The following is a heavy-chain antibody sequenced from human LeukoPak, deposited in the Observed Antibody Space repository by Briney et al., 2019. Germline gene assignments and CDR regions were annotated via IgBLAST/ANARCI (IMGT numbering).Heavy chain of an antibody. Sequence: GGSLRLSCVASGFPFSSYWMTWVRQAPGKGLEWVANIKQDGSKKSYVDSVKGRLPISRDNAKNSLYLQMNSLRAEDTAIYYCTRVGYIDEGIDYWGQGTLVTVSP. V-gene: IGHV3-7*04. CDR1: GFPFSSYW. D-gene: IGHD5-24*01. CDR2: IKQDGSKK. CDR3: TRVGYIDEGIDY. J-gene: IGHJ4*02.